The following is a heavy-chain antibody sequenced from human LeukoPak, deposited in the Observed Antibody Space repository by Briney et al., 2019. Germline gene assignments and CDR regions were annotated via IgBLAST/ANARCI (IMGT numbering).Heavy chain of an antibody. Sequence: GRSLRLSCAASGFTFSSYGMHWVRQAPDKGLEWVAVIWFDGSNKYYADSVKGRFTISRDDSKNTLYLQMSSLRAEDTAVYYCAKDHGAGWFGEYLGYWGQGTLVTVSS. CDR2: IWFDGSNK. V-gene: IGHV3-33*06. CDR1: GFTFSSYG. CDR3: AKDHGAGWFGEYLGY. J-gene: IGHJ4*02. D-gene: IGHD3-10*01.